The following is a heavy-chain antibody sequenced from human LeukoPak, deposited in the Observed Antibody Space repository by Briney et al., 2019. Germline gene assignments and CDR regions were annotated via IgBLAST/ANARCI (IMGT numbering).Heavy chain of an antibody. Sequence: GGSLRLSCAASGLTFSDYYMSWIRQAPGKGLEWVSYISSSGSTIYYADSVKGRFTISRDNAKNSLYLQMNSLRAEDTAVYYCARVWDIVVVPAAIAAAFDIWGQGTMVTVSS. CDR3: ARVWDIVVVPAAIAAAFDI. CDR1: GLTFSDYY. J-gene: IGHJ3*02. CDR2: ISSSGSTI. V-gene: IGHV3-11*04. D-gene: IGHD2-2*01.